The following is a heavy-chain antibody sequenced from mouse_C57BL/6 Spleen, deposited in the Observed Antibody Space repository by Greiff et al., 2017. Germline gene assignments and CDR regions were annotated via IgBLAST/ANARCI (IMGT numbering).Heavy chain of an antibody. V-gene: IGHV14-2*01. D-gene: IGHD2-5*01. CDR1: GFNIKDYY. CDR3: APYSNYDAMDY. Sequence: VQLQQSGAELVKPGASVKLSCTASGFNIKDYYMHWVKQRTEQGLEWIGRIDPEDGATKYAPKFPGKATITADTSSNTAYLLLSSLTSEDTAVYYCAPYSNYDAMDYWGQGTSVTVSS. CDR2: IDPEDGAT. J-gene: IGHJ4*01.